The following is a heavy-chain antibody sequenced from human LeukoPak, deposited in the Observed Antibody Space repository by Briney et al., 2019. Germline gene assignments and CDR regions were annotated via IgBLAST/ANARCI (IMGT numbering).Heavy chain of an antibody. CDR3: ARSPGITMIAPGEEYWFDP. V-gene: IGHV1-69*06. CDR2: IIPIFGTA. Sequence: GASVKVSCKASGYTFTSYAMNWVRQAPGQGLEWMGAIIPIFGTANYAQKFQGRVTITADKSTSTAYMELSSLRSEDTAVYYCARSPGITMIAPGEEYWFDPWGQGTLVTVSS. D-gene: IGHD3-22*01. J-gene: IGHJ5*02. CDR1: GYTFTSYA.